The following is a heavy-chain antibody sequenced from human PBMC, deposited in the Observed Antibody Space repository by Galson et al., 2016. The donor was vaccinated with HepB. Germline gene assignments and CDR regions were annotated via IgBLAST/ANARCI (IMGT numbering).Heavy chain of an antibody. CDR2: INPVDGNT. Sequence: SVKVSCKASGYNFITFYLHWVRQAPGQGLEWVAMINPVDGNTSYAQKFQGKVTATRDTSTSTVNMELSSLRSEDTAMHYCARDAPRGYDVWHGMDVWGQGTTVTVSS. CDR3: ARDAPRGYDVWHGMDV. D-gene: IGHD5-12*01. V-gene: IGHV1-46*01. J-gene: IGHJ6*02. CDR1: GYNFITFY.